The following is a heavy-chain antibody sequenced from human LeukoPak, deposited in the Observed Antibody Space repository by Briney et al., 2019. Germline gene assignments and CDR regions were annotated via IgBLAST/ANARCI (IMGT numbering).Heavy chain of an antibody. V-gene: IGHV3-30*02. J-gene: IGHJ4*02. CDR2: IWSDGSIK. CDR3: AKDVRGYNRPIDH. CDR1: GFTFSSYG. Sequence: PGGSLRLSCAASGFTFSSYGMHWVRQAPGKGLEWVALIWSDGSIKNYADSAKGRFTISRDNTRNTLYLQMNSLRAEDTAIYYCAKDVRGYNRPIDHWGQGTLVTVSS. D-gene: IGHD3-10*02.